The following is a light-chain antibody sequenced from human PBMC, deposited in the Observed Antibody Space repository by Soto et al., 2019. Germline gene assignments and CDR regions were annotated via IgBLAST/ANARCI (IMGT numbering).Light chain of an antibody. J-gene: IGKJ5*01. CDR2: GAS. V-gene: IGKV3D-20*02. CDR1: QSVSSSY. CDR3: HQRSSWPIT. Sequence: EIVLTQSPGTLSLSPGERATLSCSSSQSVSSSYLAWYQQKPGQAPRLLIYGASSRATGIPDRFSGSGSGTDFTLTISRLEPEDFAVYYCHQRSSWPITFGQGTRLE.